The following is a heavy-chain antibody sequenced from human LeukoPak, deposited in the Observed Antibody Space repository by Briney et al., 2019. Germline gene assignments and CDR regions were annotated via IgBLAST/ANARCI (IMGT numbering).Heavy chain of an antibody. CDR3: ARGPITMVRGVIKNRFDP. D-gene: IGHD3-10*01. CDR1: GYTFTGYY. J-gene: IGHJ5*02. V-gene: IGHV1-2*02. CDR2: INPNSGGT. Sequence: ASVKVSCKASGYTFTGYYMHWVRQAPGQGLEWMGWINPNSGGTNYAQKFQGRVTMTRDTSISTAYMELSRLRSDDTAVYYCARGPITMVRGVIKNRFDPWGQGTLVTVSS.